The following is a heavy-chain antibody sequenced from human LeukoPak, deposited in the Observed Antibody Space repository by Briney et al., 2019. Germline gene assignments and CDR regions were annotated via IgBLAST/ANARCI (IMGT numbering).Heavy chain of an antibody. V-gene: IGHV3-30*18. CDR3: AKDRESMVRDGAFDI. CDR1: GFTFSNYG. J-gene: IGHJ3*02. D-gene: IGHD3-10*02. Sequence: PGGSLIPSCAASGFTFSNYGIHWVRQAPGKGLEWVAVISYDGSNKYYADSVKGRFTISRDNSKNTLYLQMNSLRAEDTAVYYCAKDRESMVRDGAFDIWGQGTMVSVSS. CDR2: ISYDGSNK.